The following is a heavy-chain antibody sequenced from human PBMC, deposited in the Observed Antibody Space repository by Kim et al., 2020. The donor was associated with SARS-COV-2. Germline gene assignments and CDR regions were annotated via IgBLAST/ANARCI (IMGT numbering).Heavy chain of an antibody. CDR3: ARDLVDTAMVYYYGMDV. CDR1: GFTFSDYY. CDR2: ISSSSSYT. D-gene: IGHD5-18*01. Sequence: GGSLRLSCAASGFTFSDYYMSWIRQAPGKGLEWVSYISSSSSYTNYADSVKGRFTISRDNAKNSLYLQMNSLRAEDTAVYYCARDLVDTAMVYYYGMDVWGQGTTVTVSS. V-gene: IGHV3-11*05. J-gene: IGHJ6*02.